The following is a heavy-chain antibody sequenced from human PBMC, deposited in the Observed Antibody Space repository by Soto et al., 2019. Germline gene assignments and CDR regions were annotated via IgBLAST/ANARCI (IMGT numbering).Heavy chain of an antibody. V-gene: IGHV3-30-3*01. D-gene: IGHD3-10*01. CDR1: GFTFSSYA. J-gene: IGHJ4*02. Sequence: GGSLRLSCAASGFTFSSYAMHWVRQAPGKGLEWVAVISYDGSNKYYADSVKGRFTISRDNSKNTLYLQMNSLRAGDTAVYYCARESITMVRGVMVYWGQGTLVTVSS. CDR2: ISYDGSNK. CDR3: ARESITMVRGVMVY.